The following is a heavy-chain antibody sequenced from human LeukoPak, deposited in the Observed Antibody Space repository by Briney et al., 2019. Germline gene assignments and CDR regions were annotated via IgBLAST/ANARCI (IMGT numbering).Heavy chain of an antibody. CDR1: GFTFSCYA. V-gene: IGHV3-23*01. CDR3: AKDHGHIVVVPAATYYYYYYGRDV. Sequence: PGGSLRLSCAASGFTFSCYAMSWVRQAPGKGLEWVSAITGSGDTTYYAAFEKGRFTISKDNSKNTLYLQMNSLRAEDTAVYYCAKDHGHIVVVPAATYYYYYYGRDVWGQGTTVSVSS. D-gene: IGHD2-2*01. CDR2: ITGSGDTT. J-gene: IGHJ6*02.